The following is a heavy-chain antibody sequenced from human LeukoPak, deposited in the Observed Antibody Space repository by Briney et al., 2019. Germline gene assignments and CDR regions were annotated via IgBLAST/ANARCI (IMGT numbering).Heavy chain of an antibody. CDR2: ISSSSSYI. CDR3: SRAQTWIQLWLDY. CDR1: GVTFSSYT. D-gene: IGHD5-18*01. J-gene: IGHJ4*02. Sequence: GGSLRLSCAASGVTFSSYTMNWVRQAPGKGLEWVSSISSSSSYIYHADSVKSRVTISRDNSQNTLYLHMNRARAEDTAVYYCSRAQTWIQLWLDYWGQGALVTVSS. V-gene: IGHV3-21*03.